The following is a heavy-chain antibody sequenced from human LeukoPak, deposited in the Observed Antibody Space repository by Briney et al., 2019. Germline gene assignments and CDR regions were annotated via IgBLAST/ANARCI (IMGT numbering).Heavy chain of an antibody. J-gene: IGHJ4*02. Sequence: KTSETLSLTCTVSGGSISSYYWSWIRQPPGKGLEWIGYIYYSGSTTYNPSLKSRVTISIDTSKNQFSLKLNSVTAADTAVYYCARGHSSVVTAIPYYFDYWGQGTLVTVSS. CDR1: GGSISSYY. V-gene: IGHV4-59*01. D-gene: IGHD2-21*02. CDR3: ARGHSSVVTAIPYYFDY. CDR2: IYYSGST.